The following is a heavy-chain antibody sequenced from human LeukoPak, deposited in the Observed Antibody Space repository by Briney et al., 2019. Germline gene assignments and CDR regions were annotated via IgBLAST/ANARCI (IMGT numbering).Heavy chain of an antibody. CDR3: ARDSDIGSYYNAFDI. D-gene: IGHD1-26*01. Sequence: SVKVSCKASGGTFSSYAISWVRQAPGQGLEWMGGIIPNFGTANYAQKFQGRVTITADESMSTAYMELSRLRSEDTAVYYCARDSDIGSYYNAFDIWGQGTMVTVSS. V-gene: IGHV1-69*13. J-gene: IGHJ3*02. CDR1: GGTFSSYA. CDR2: IIPNFGTA.